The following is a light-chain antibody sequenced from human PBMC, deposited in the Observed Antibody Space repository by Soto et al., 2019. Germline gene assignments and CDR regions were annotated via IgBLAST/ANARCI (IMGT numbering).Light chain of an antibody. Sequence: DIQMTQSPSSLSASLGDRVAVTCRAGQSISTYLNWYQHKPGKAPKLLIYAASNLESGVPSRFSGSGSGTDFTLTISTLQPEDFATYYCQQSYTTPWTFGPGTKVDIK. V-gene: IGKV1-39*01. CDR3: QQSYTTPWT. CDR2: AAS. J-gene: IGKJ1*01. CDR1: QSISTY.